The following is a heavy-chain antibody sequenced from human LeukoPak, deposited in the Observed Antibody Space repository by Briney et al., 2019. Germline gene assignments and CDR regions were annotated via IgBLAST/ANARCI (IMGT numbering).Heavy chain of an antibody. CDR2: IYYSGST. CDR3: ARGYYDFWRGVIGLAWFAP. CDR1: GASISSGGDC. V-gene: IGHV4-31*03. Sequence: PSETLSLTCTVSGASISSGGDCWSWIRQHPGNGLEWIGYIYYSGSTYYNPSIKSRFTISVDTTKNQLSPKLSSVTAADTAVYYCARGYYDFWRGVIGLAWFAPWGQGTLVTVSS. J-gene: IGHJ5*02. D-gene: IGHD3-3*01.